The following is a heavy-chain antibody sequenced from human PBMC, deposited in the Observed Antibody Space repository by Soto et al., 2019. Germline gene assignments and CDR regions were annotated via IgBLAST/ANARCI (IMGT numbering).Heavy chain of an antibody. Sequence: GESLNISCKGSGYSFTSYWIGWVRQMPGKGLEWMGIIYPGDSDTRYSPSFQGQVTFSVDKSITTAYLQWSSLKASDTAIYYCAGTSYCSGGACFNYYYGIDVWGQGTTVTGSS. J-gene: IGHJ6*02. CDR1: GYSFTSYW. V-gene: IGHV5-51*01. CDR2: IYPGDSDT. D-gene: IGHD2-15*01. CDR3: AGTSYCSGGACFNYYYGIDV.